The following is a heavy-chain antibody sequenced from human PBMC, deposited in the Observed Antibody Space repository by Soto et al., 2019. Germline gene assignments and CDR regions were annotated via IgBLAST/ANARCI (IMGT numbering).Heavy chain of an antibody. Sequence: QGHLVQSGAEVKKPGASVKVSCKGSGYAFTTYGITWVRQAPGKGLEWMGWISAHNGNTNYAQKLQVRVTVTRDTSTSTAYMELRSLRSDDTAVYYCARGRYGDYCNQGALVTVSS. CDR3: ARGRYGDY. V-gene: IGHV1-18*01. CDR1: GYAFTTYG. D-gene: IGHD1-1*01. J-gene: IGHJ4*02. CDR2: ISAHNGNT.